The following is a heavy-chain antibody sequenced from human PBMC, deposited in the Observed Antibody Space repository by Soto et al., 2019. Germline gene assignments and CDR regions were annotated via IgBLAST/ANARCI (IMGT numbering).Heavy chain of an antibody. CDR1: GYTFTTYS. Sequence: QVQLVQSGPELKKPGASVNVSCKASGYTFTTYSIAWVRQVPGHGPEWMGRISAYYGNTNYIQRLQSRITMTRDKSTTTAHMQLRGLRPDDTAVYYCARAVYGGDSGSWYLDLWGRGTLVTVSS. D-gene: IGHD2-21*02. J-gene: IGHJ2*01. V-gene: IGHV1-18*01. CDR2: ISAYYGNT. CDR3: ARAVYGGDSGSWYLDL.